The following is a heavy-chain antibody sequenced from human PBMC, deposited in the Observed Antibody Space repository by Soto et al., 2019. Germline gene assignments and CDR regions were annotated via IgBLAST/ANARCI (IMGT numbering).Heavy chain of an antibody. CDR2: IIPILGIA. CDR3: AKDSRLQWLVPSDSYY. CDR1: GGTFSSYT. V-gene: IGHV1-69*04. J-gene: IGHJ4*02. Sequence: SVKVSFKASGGTFSSYTISWVRQAPGQGLEWMGRIIPILGIANYAQKFQGRVTITADKSTSTAYMELSSLRSEDTAVYYCAKDSRLQWLVPSDSYYWGQGTLVTVSS. D-gene: IGHD6-19*01.